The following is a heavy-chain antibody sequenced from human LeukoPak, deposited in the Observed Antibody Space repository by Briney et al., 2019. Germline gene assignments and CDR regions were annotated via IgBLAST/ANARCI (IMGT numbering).Heavy chain of an antibody. CDR1: GYTFTSYD. CDR3: ARGVVKGGWYHLFDY. D-gene: IGHD6-19*01. V-gene: IGHV1-8*03. Sequence: ASVKVSCKASGYTFTSYDINWVRQATGQGLEWMGWMNPNSGNTGYAQKFQGRVTITRNTSISTAYMELTSLRSEDTAVYYCARGVVKGGWYHLFDYWGQGTLVTVSS. CDR2: MNPNSGNT. J-gene: IGHJ4*02.